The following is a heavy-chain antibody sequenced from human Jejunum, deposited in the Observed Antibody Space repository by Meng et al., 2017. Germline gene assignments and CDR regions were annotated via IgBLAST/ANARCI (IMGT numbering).Heavy chain of an antibody. CDR3: ARGGYNYADY. CDR1: GFTFTDYY. J-gene: IGHJ4*02. Sequence: GESLKISCTASGFTFTDYYMSWIRQAPGKGLEWVSSISNIGSSIYYADSVKGRFTISRDNAENSLYLQMNSLRAEDTAVYYCARGGYNYADYWGQGTLVTVSS. D-gene: IGHD5-18*01. CDR2: ISNIGSSI. V-gene: IGHV3-11*01.